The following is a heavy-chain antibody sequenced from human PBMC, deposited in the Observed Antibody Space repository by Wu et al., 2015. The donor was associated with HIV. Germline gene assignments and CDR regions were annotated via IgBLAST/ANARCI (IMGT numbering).Heavy chain of an antibody. CDR2: VYAGDGET. J-gene: IGHJ4*02. D-gene: IGHD3-22*01. CDR1: GDTFSDHY. Sequence: EVQLVQSGAEVKKSGSTVKISCKVSGDTFSDHYIHWVQQAPGKGLEWMGLVYAGDGETKYAEKFQGRVTITADKSTDTAYMALTRLRSEDTAVYYCARGELSQYYDSSGYVDYWGQGTLVTVSS. CDR3: ARGELSQYYDSSGYVDY. V-gene: IGHV1-69-2*01.